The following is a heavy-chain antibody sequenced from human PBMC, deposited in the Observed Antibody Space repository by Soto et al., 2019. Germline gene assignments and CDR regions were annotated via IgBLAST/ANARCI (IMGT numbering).Heavy chain of an antibody. CDR2: IYYSGST. CDR1: GGSISSYY. V-gene: IGHV4-59*08. Sequence: PSETLSLTCTVSGGSISSYYWSWIRQPPGKGLEWIGYIYYSGSTNYNPSLKSRVTISVDTSKNQFSLKLSSVTAADTAVYYCARRKRRDTVATYFDYWGQGTLVTVSS. J-gene: IGHJ4*02. D-gene: IGHD4-17*01. CDR3: ARRKRRDTVATYFDY.